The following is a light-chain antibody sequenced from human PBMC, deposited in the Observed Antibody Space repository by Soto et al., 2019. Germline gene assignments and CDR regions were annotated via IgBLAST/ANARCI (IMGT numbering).Light chain of an antibody. V-gene: IGLV2-8*01. CDR3: SSYAGSNNPVI. Sequence: QSVLTQPPSASGSPGQSVTISCTGTSSDVGGYNYVSWYQQHPGKAPKFLIFEVSRRPSGVPDRFSGSKSGNTASLTVSGLQAGDEADYYCSSYAGSNNPVIFGGGTKVTVL. J-gene: IGLJ2*01. CDR2: EVS. CDR1: SSDVGGYNY.